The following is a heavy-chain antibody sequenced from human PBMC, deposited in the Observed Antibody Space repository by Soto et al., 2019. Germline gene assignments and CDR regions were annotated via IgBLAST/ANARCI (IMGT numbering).Heavy chain of an antibody. V-gene: IGHV1-3*01. CDR2: INAGNGNT. Sequence: ASVKVSCKASGYTFTSYAMHWARQAPGQRLEWMGWINAGNGNTKYSQKFQGRVTITRDTSASTAYMELSSLRSEDTAVYYCEGSIVVVTALDYWGQGTLVTVSS. CDR3: EGSIVVVTALDY. D-gene: IGHD2-21*02. J-gene: IGHJ4*02. CDR1: GYTFTSYA.